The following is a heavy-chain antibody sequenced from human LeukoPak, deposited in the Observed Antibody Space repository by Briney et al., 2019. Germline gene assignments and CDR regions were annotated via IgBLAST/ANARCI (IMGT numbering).Heavy chain of an antibody. CDR1: GFRFSNSW. V-gene: IGHV3-74*01. Sequence: GGSLRLSCAASGFRFSNSWMHWVRQVPGKGLVWVSHINSDGSWTSYADSVKGRFTISKDNAKNTVYLQMNSLRAEDTAVYYCVSFYETYWGRGTLVTVSS. CDR3: VSFYETY. J-gene: IGHJ4*02. CDR2: INSDGSWT. D-gene: IGHD2/OR15-2a*01.